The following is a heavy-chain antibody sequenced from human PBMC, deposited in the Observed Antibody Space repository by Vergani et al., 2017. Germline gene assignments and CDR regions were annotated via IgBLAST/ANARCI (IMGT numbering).Heavy chain of an antibody. D-gene: IGHD3-10*01. Sequence: QLQLQESGPGLVKPSETLSLTCTVSGGSISSSSYYWGWIRQPPGKGLEWIGSIYYSGSTYYNPSLKSRVTISVDTSKNQFSLKLSSVAAADTAVYYCARGTGITMVRVFYGMDVWGQGTTVTVSS. V-gene: IGHV4-39*07. J-gene: IGHJ6*02. CDR1: GGSISSSSYY. CDR2: IYYSGST. CDR3: ARGTGITMVRVFYGMDV.